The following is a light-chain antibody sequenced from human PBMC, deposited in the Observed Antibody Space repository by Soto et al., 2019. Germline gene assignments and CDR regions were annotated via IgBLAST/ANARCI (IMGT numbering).Light chain of an antibody. CDR1: QSISSW. J-gene: IGKJ4*01. CDR3: QQYNSYSVT. CDR2: DAS. Sequence: DIQMTQSPSTLSESVGDRVTITCRASQSISSWLAWYQQKPGKAPKLLIYDASSLESGVPSRFSGSGSGTEFTLTISSLQPDDFATYYCQQYNSYSVTFGGGTKVEIK. V-gene: IGKV1-5*01.